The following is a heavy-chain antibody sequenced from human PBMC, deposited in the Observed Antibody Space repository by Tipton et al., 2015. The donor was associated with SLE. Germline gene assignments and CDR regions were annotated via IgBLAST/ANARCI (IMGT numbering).Heavy chain of an antibody. CDR1: GGSIISSTYY. V-gene: IGHV4-39*07. J-gene: IGHJ6*02. Sequence: GLVKPSETLSLTCTVSGGSIISSTYYWGWIRQPPGKGLEWIGNIYYGGSTYYNPSLKSRVTTSIDASENQFSLKLSSVTAADTAVYYCARDSDPGRLYYYYGMDVWGQGTTVTVSS. CDR2: IYYGGST. D-gene: IGHD2-15*01. CDR3: ARDSDPGRLYYYYGMDV.